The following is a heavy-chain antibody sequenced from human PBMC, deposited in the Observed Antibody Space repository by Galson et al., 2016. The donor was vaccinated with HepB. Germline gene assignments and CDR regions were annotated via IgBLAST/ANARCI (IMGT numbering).Heavy chain of an antibody. CDR1: GFTFSDAW. J-gene: IGHJ4*02. V-gene: IGHV3-15*01. CDR2: ILSKAHGGTT. CDR3: TISDFSDY. D-gene: IGHD4-11*01. Sequence: SLRLSCAASGFTFSDAWMMWVRQAPGKGLEWVGRILSKAHGGTTHYAAPVKGRFTISRDDEENTLYLQMNSLKIKDTTIYYCTISDFSDYWGQGTLVTVPS.